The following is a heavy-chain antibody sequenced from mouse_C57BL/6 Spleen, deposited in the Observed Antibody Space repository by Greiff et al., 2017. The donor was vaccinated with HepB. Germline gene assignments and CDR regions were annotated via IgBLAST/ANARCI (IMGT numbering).Heavy chain of an antibody. V-gene: IGHV7-3*01. D-gene: IGHD1-1*01. J-gene: IGHJ2*01. CDR2: IRNKANGYTT. CDR1: GFTFTDYY. CDR3: AREGYGSSYLDY. Sequence: DVKLVESGGGLVQPGGSLSLSCAASGFTFTDYYMSWVRQPPGKALEWLGFIRNKANGYTTEYSASVKGRFTISRDNSQSILYLQMNALRAEDSATYYCAREGYGSSYLDYWGQGTTLTVSS.